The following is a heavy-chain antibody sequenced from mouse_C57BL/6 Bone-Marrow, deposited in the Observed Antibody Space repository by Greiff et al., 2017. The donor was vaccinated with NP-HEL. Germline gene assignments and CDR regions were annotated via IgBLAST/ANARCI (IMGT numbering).Heavy chain of an antibody. CDR3: ARRVTYFDY. V-gene: IGHV1-19*01. Sequence: EVQLQQSGPVLVKPGASVKMSCKASGYTFTDYYMNWVKQSHGKSLEWIGVINPYNGGTSYNQKFKGKATLTVDKSSSTAYMELNSLTSEDSAVYYCARRVTYFDYWGQGTTLTVSS. CDR2: INPYNGGT. CDR1: GYTFTDYY. J-gene: IGHJ2*01.